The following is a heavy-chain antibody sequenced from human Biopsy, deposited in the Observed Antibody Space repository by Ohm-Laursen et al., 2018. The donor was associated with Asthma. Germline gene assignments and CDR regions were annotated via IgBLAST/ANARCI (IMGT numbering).Heavy chain of an antibody. V-gene: IGHV3-30*03. CDR2: IFFDGSNK. CDR3: ARGKTWGRSYYFDY. J-gene: IGHJ4*02. CDR1: GFTFSNYG. D-gene: IGHD6-6*01. Sequence: SLRLSCAASGFTFSNYGMHWVRQAPGKGLEWVAGIFFDGSNKYYADSVKGRFTISRDNSKDTLYLQVNSLRGDDTAVYYCARGKTWGRSYYFDYWGQGTLVTVSS.